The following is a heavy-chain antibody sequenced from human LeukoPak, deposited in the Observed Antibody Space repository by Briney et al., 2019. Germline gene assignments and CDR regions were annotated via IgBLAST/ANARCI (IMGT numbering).Heavy chain of an antibody. J-gene: IGHJ4*02. CDR3: ARSDSIVGATRVDY. CDR1: GYTFTSYG. Sequence: ASVKVSCKASGYTFTSYGISWVRQAPGQGLEWMGWISAYNGNTNYAQKLQGRVAMTTDTSTSTAYMELRSLRSDDTAVYYCARSDSIVGATRVDYWGQGTLVTVSS. CDR2: ISAYNGNT. V-gene: IGHV1-18*01. D-gene: IGHD1-26*01.